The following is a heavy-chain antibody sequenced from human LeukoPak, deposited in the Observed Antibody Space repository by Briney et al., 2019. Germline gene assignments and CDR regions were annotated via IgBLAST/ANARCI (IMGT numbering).Heavy chain of an antibody. CDR2: IYYSGST. J-gene: IGHJ4*02. V-gene: IGHV4-59*01. CDR1: GGSISSYY. D-gene: IGHD6-6*01. CDR3: ARDRSSSSFGY. Sequence: SETLSLTCTVSGGSISSYYWSWIRQPPGKGLEWIGYIYYSGSTNYNPSLKSRVTISVDTSKNQLSLKLSSVTAADTAVYYCARDRSSSSFGYWGQGTLVTVSS.